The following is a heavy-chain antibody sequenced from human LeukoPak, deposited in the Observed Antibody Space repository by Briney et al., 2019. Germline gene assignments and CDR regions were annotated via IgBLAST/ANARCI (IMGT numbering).Heavy chain of an antibody. D-gene: IGHD6-6*01. CDR3: ARLGSSSGWFDP. Sequence: SETLSLTCAVYGGSFSGYYWGWIRQPPGKGLEWIGEINHSGSTNYNPSLKSRVTISVDTSKNQFSLKLSSVTAADTAVYYCARLGSSSGWFDPWGQGTLVTVSS. J-gene: IGHJ5*02. CDR1: GGSFSGYY. V-gene: IGHV4-34*01. CDR2: INHSGST.